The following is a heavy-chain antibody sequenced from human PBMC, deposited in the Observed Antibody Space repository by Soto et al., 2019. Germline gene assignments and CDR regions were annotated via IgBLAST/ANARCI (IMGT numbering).Heavy chain of an antibody. CDR2: INPNSGGT. Sequence: ASGYTFTGYYMHWVRQAPGQGLEWMGWINPNSGGTNYAQKFQGRVTMTRDTSISTAYMELSRLRSDDTAVYYCARDLRVAAAGTRYFQHWGQGTLVTVSS. J-gene: IGHJ1*01. V-gene: IGHV1-2*02. CDR3: ARDLRVAAAGTRYFQH. D-gene: IGHD6-13*01. CDR1: GYTFTGYY.